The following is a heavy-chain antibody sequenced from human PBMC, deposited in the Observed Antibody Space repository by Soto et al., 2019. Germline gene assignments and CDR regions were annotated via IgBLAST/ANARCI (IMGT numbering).Heavy chain of an antibody. CDR2: IIPIFGTA. J-gene: IGHJ5*02. V-gene: IGHV1-69*13. CDR3: ATPANWGSGGWFDP. Sequence: ASVKVSCKASGGTFSSYAISWVRQAPGQGLEWMGGIIPIFGTANYAQKFQGRVTITADESTSTAYMELSSLRSEDTAVYYCATPANWGSGGWFDPWGQGTLVTVSS. CDR1: GGTFSSYA. D-gene: IGHD7-27*01.